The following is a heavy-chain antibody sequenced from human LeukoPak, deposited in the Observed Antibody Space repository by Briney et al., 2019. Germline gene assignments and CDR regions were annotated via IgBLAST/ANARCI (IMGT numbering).Heavy chain of an antibody. Sequence: PSETLSLTCTVSGGSISSYYWSWLRQPPGKGLEWIGYIYYSGTTNYNPSLKSRVTISVDTSKNQFSLKLSSVTAADTAVYYCARGVYIAAAQYGYWGQGSLVTVSS. CDR3: ARGVYIAAAQYGY. V-gene: IGHV4-59*01. CDR2: IYYSGTT. D-gene: IGHD6-13*01. CDR1: GGSISSYY. J-gene: IGHJ4*02.